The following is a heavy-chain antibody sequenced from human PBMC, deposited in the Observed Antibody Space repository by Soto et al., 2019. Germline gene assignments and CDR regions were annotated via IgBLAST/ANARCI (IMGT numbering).Heavy chain of an antibody. J-gene: IGHJ6*02. Sequence: SVKVSCKASGGTFTNSAISWVRQAPGQGLEWMGGIMPTFRTPDYAQKFQGRVTITADESTSTVYMELSGLRSDDTAMYYCARHRSYGSGSYYYGMDVWGQGTTVTVSS. CDR3: ARHRSYGSGSYYYGMDV. CDR2: IMPTFRTP. D-gene: IGHD3-10*01. CDR1: GGTFTNSA. V-gene: IGHV1-69*13.